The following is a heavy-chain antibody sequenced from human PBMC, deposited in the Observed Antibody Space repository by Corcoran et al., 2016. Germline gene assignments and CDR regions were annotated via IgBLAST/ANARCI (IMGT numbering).Heavy chain of an antibody. J-gene: IGHJ4*01. CDR3: ARGGPDGSSTSGRTSHVDY. D-gene: IGHD2-2*01. V-gene: IGHV4-38-2*02. CDR1: GYSISSGYY. CDR2: IYQGGRT. Sequence: QVQLQESGPGLVKPSETLSLTCTVSGYSISSGYYWGWIRQPPGKGLEWIGSIYQGGRTYYNPSLKSRVTISVDTSKNQFSLKLSSVTAADTAVVYCARGGPDGSSTSGRTSHVDYWGHGTLVTVSS.